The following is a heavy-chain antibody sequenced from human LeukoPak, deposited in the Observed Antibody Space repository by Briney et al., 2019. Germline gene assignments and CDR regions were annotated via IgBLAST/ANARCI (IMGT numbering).Heavy chain of an antibody. CDR2: ISSSSSYI. Sequence: PGGSLRLSCAASGFTFSSYSMNWVRQAPGKGLEWVSSISSSSSYIYYADSVKGRFTISRDNSKNTLYLQMNSLRAEDTAVYYCARVTSDSNSWYHFDYWGQGTLVTVSS. CDR3: ARVTSDSNSWYHFDY. V-gene: IGHV3-21*04. CDR1: GFTFSSYS. D-gene: IGHD6-13*01. J-gene: IGHJ4*02.